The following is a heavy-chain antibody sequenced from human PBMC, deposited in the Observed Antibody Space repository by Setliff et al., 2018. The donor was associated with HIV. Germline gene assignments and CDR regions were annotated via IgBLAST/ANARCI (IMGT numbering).Heavy chain of an antibody. J-gene: IGHJ3*01. CDR3: AKSIVGGTTHAFDL. D-gene: IGHD1-26*01. Sequence: GASVKVSCKVSGYTLTKLSIHWVRQGPGKGLEWMGGIIPALGTANYAQKFQGRVTFTADESTNTAFMELSSLRSEDTAVYYCAKSIVGGTTHAFDLWGQGTMVTVSS. V-gene: IGHV1-24*01. CDR2: IIPALGTA. CDR1: GYTLTKLS.